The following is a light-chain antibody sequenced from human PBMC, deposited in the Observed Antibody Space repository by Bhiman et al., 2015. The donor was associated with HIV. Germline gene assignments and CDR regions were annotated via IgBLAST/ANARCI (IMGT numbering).Light chain of an antibody. CDR1: SSDVGGYNY. Sequence: QSALTQPASVSGSPGQSITISCTGTSSDVGGYNYVSWYQQHPGKAPKLMIYEVNKRPSGVSNRFSGSKSGNTASLTISGLRAEDEADYYCCSYAGSDTLEVFGGGTKLTVL. J-gene: IGLJ2*01. V-gene: IGLV2-23*02. CDR2: EVN. CDR3: CSYAGSDTLEV.